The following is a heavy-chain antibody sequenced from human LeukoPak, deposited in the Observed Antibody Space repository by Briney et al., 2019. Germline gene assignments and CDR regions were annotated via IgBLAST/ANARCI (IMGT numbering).Heavy chain of an antibody. D-gene: IGHD3-3*01. Sequence: PSETLSLTCTVSGGTISSYYWSWIRQPAGKGLEWIGRINTSGSTNYNPSLKRRVTMSVDTSNDQFSLKLSSVTAADTAVYYYAREREIIPYYDFWSGYAASKSFDPWGQGTLVIVSS. CDR2: INTSGST. CDR3: AREREIIPYYDFWSGYAASKSFDP. CDR1: GGTISSYY. J-gene: IGHJ5*02. V-gene: IGHV4-4*07.